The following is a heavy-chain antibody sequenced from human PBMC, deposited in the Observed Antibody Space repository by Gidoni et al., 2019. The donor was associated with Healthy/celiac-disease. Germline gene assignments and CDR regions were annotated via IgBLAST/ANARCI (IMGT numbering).Heavy chain of an antibody. D-gene: IGHD3-10*01. CDR3: ATERSSGSYDAFDI. Sequence: QVQLVQSGAEVTKPGSSVKVSCKASGGTFSSYAISWVRQAPGQGLEWMGGIIPIFGTANYAQKFQGRVTITADESTSTAYMELSSLRSEDTAVYYCATERSSGSYDAFDIWGQGTMVTVSS. CDR1: GGTFSSYA. CDR2: IIPIFGTA. V-gene: IGHV1-69*01. J-gene: IGHJ3*02.